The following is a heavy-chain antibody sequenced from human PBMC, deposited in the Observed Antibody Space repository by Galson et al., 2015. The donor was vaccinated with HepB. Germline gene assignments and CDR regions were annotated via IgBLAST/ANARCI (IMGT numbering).Heavy chain of an antibody. CDR1: GYTFTGYY. CDR2: INTSGGST. D-gene: IGHD4-17*01. CDR3: ATGTTVAAFDI. Sequence: SVKVSCKASGYTFTGYYMHWVRQAPGQGLEWMGIINTSGGSTSYAQKFQGRVTMTRDTSTSTVYMELSSLRSEDTAVYYCATGTTVAAFDIWGQGTMVTVSS. J-gene: IGHJ3*02. V-gene: IGHV1-46*01.